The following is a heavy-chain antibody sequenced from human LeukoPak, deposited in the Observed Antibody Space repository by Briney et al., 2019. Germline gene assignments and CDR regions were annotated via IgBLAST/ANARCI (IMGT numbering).Heavy chain of an antibody. CDR3: AKDGQDTAMVLDY. D-gene: IGHD5-18*01. Sequence: GRSLRLSCAASGFTFSSYGMHWVRQAPGKGLEWVAVISYDGSNKYYADSVKGRFTISRDNSKNTLYLQMNSLRAEDTAVYYCAKDGQDTAMVLDYWGQGTLVTVSS. CDR2: ISYDGSNK. V-gene: IGHV3-30*18. CDR1: GFTFSSYG. J-gene: IGHJ4*02.